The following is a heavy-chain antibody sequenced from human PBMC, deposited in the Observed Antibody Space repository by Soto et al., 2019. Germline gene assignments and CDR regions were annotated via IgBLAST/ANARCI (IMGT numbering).Heavy chain of an antibody. CDR2: IYHSGST. J-gene: IGHJ4*02. Sequence: NPSETLSLTCAVSGGSISSSNRWSCVRQHPGKGLEWSGEIYHSGSTNYNPSLQMRVTLSVDKSKNQFSMRLSSVSAADTAVYYCARVHYYDKSGYYALDYWGQGTLVTVSS. V-gene: IGHV4-4*02. D-gene: IGHD3-22*01. CDR1: GGSISSSNR. CDR3: ARVHYYDKSGYYALDY.